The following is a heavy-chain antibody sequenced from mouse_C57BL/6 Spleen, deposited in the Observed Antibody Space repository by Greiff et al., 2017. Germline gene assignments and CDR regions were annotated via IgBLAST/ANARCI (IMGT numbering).Heavy chain of an antibody. CDR3: ARDYYCGSSPFDY. Sequence: EVQRVESGGGLVKPGESLKLSCAASGFTFSDYGMHWVRQAPEKGLEWVAYISSGSSTIYYADTVKGRFTISRDNAKNTLFLHMTRLRSEDTAMYYCARDYYCGSSPFDYWGQGTTLTVSS. CDR1: GFTFSDYG. V-gene: IGHV5-17*01. J-gene: IGHJ2*01. CDR2: ISSGSSTI. D-gene: IGHD1-1*01.